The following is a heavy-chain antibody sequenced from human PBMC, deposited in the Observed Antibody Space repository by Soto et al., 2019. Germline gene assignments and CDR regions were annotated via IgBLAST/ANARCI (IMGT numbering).Heavy chain of an antibody. D-gene: IGHD5-18*01. J-gene: IGHJ5*02. V-gene: IGHV1-3*01. CDR2: IHAGNGNT. CDR3: AREETALFNWFDP. Sequence: QVQLVQSGAEVKKPGASVKVSCKASGYTFTNYALHWVRQAPGQRLEWMGWIHAGNGNTKYSQKFQGRVTITRDTPAGTAFMELSRLTSEDTAVYYCAREETALFNWFDPWGQGTLVTVSS. CDR1: GYTFTNYA.